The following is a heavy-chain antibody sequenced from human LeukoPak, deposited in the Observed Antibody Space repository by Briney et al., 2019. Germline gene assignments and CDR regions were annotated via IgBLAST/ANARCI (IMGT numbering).Heavy chain of an antibody. CDR1: GFTFSSYA. V-gene: IGHV3-30*04. Sequence: GGSLRLSCAASGFTFSSYAMHWVRQAPGKGLEGVAVISYDGSNKYYADSVKGRFTISRDNSKNTLYLQMNSLRAEDTAVYYCARDYDILTGSYWFDHWGQGTLVTVSS. CDR3: ARDYDILTGSYWFDH. CDR2: ISYDGSNK. D-gene: IGHD3-9*01. J-gene: IGHJ5*02.